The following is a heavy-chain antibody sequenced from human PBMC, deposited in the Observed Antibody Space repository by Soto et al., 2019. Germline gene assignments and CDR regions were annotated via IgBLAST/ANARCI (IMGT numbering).Heavy chain of an antibody. J-gene: IGHJ6*02. Sequence: GGSLRLSCIASGFTFVDYAMSWFRQAPWKGLEWVGFIRSKVYGGTTEYAASVKGRFTISRDDSISIAYLQMNSLKTEDTAVYYCTSTIFGVVIPGGYYYGMDVWGQGTTVTVSS. CDR1: GFTFVDYA. D-gene: IGHD3-3*01. V-gene: IGHV3-49*03. CDR3: TSTIFGVVIPGGYYYGMDV. CDR2: IRSKVYGGTT.